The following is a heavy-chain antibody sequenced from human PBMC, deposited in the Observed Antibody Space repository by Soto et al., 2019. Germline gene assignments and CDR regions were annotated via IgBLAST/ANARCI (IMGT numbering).Heavy chain of an antibody. CDR2: ISSSGYNI. CDR1: GFIFSDRY. V-gene: IGHV3-11*01. Sequence: QVQLVESGGGLVKPGGSLRLSCAASGFIFSDRYMSWIRQTPGKGLEWVSYISSSGYNIYYADSVKGRFTISRDNAKNSLYLQTNSLRTEDTAVYYCATEVGGWTDYWGQGTLVTVSS. CDR3: ATEVGGWTDY. J-gene: IGHJ4*02. D-gene: IGHD3-10*01.